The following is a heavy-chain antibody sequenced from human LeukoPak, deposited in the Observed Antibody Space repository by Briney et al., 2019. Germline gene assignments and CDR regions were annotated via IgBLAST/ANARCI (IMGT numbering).Heavy chain of an antibody. Sequence: GGSLRLSCAASGFTFSSSWMSWVRQAPGKGLEWVSYIRSSGSTIYYADSVKGRFTISRDNAKNSLYLQMNSLRAEDTAVYYCARDAPATYSLSYYFDYWGQGTLVTVSS. CDR2: IRSSGSTI. J-gene: IGHJ4*02. CDR1: GFTFSSSW. D-gene: IGHD6-13*01. CDR3: ARDAPATYSLSYYFDY. V-gene: IGHV3-48*04.